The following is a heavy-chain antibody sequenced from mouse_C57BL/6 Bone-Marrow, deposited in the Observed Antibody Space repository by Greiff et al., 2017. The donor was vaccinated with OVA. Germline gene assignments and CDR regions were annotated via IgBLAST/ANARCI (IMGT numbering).Heavy chain of an antibody. D-gene: IGHD1-2*01. Sequence: EVNLVESGEGLVKPGGSLKLSCAASGFTFSSYAMSWVRQTPEKRLEWVAYISSGGDYIYYADTVKGRFTISRDNARNTLYLQMSSLKSEDTAMYYCTRDAFITTGGAMDYWGQGTSVTVSS. CDR3: TRDAFITTGGAMDY. J-gene: IGHJ4*01. CDR2: ISSGGDYI. CDR1: GFTFSSYA. V-gene: IGHV5-9-1*02.